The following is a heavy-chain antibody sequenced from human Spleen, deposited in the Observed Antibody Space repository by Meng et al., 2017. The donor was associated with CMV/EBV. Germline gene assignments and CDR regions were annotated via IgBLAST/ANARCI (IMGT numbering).Heavy chain of an antibody. D-gene: IGHD5-24*01. CDR3: ARDDGYNNYYFDY. CDR1: GFTFSSYA. V-gene: IGHV3-30*04. CDR2: ISYDGSNK. J-gene: IGHJ4*02. Sequence: GGSLRLSCAASGFTFSSYAMHWVRQAPGKGLEWVAVISYDGSNKYYADSVKGRFTISRDNSKNTLSLQMNSLRAEDTAVYYCARDDGYNNYYFDYWGQGTLVTVSS.